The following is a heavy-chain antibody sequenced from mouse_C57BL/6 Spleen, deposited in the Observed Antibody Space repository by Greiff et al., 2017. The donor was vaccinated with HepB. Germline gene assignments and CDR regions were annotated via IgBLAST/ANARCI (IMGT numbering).Heavy chain of an antibody. CDR1: GYTFTGYW. V-gene: IGHV1-9*01. Sequence: QVQLQQSGAELMKPGASVKLSCKATGYTFTGYWIEWVKQRPGHGLEWIGEILPGSGSTNYNEKFKGKATFTADTSSNTAYMQLSSLTTEDSAIYYCARKGPYYYGSSYVDYAMDYWGQGTSVTFSS. D-gene: IGHD1-1*01. CDR3: ARKGPYYYGSSYVDYAMDY. J-gene: IGHJ4*01. CDR2: ILPGSGST.